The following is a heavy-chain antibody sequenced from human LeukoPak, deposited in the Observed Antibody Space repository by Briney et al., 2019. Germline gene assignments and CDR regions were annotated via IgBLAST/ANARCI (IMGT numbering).Heavy chain of an antibody. D-gene: IGHD5-12*01. CDR1: GYTFTGYY. J-gene: IGHJ6*03. V-gene: IGHV1-2*02. CDR3: ARGIMATNWIYYYYNYMDV. CDR2: INPNSGGT. Sequence: GASVKVSCKASGYTFTGYYMHWVRQAPGQGLEWMGWINPNSGGTNSAQKFQGRVTMTRDTSISTAYMVLSRLRSDDTAVYYCARGIMATNWIYYYYNYMDVRGKGTTVTVSS.